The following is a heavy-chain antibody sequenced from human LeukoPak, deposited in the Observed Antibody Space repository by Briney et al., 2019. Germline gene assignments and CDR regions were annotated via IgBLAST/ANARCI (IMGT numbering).Heavy chain of an antibody. CDR1: GFTFSDYH. Sequence: GGSLRLSCAASGFTFSDYHMSWIRQAPGKGLEWVSYISSSGSTIYYADSVKGRFTISRDNAKNSLYLQMNSLRAEDTAVYYCAREGDCSSTSCYEDYWGQGTLVTVSS. CDR2: ISSSGSTI. V-gene: IGHV3-11*01. J-gene: IGHJ4*02. D-gene: IGHD2-2*01. CDR3: AREGDCSSTSCYEDY.